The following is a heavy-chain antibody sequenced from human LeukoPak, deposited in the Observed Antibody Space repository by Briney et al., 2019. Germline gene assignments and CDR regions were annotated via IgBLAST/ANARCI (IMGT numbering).Heavy chain of an antibody. V-gene: IGHV2-70*04. CDR2: IDWDDDK. Sequence: ESGPTLVKPTQTLTLTCTFSGFSLSTSGVGVGWIRQPPGKALEWLARIDWDDDKFYNTSLKTRLTISKDTSKNQVVLTMTNMDPVDTARYYCARTKANWDAFDTWGQGTVVTVSS. CDR3: ARTKANWDAFDT. J-gene: IGHJ3*02. CDR1: GFSLSTSGVG. D-gene: IGHD2-8*01.